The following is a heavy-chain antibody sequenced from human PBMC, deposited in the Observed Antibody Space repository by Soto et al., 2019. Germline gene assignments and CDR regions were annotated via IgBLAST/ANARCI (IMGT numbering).Heavy chain of an antibody. CDR2: IIPIFGTA. CDR1: GGAFSSYA. V-gene: IGHV1-69*13. D-gene: IGHD3-10*01. J-gene: IGHJ5*02. Sequence: SVQVTCKASGGAFSSYASIWVRQAPGQGLEWMGGIIPIFGTANYAQKFQGRVTITADESTSTAYMELSSLRSEDTAVYYCARAEVRGVIVYNWFDPWGQGTLVTVSS. CDR3: ARAEVRGVIVYNWFDP.